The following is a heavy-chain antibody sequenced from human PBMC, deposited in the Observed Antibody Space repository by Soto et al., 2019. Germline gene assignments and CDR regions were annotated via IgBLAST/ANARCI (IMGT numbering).Heavy chain of an antibody. CDR2: IIPIFGTP. J-gene: IGHJ4*02. CDR3: ARASSGICGGDPCYRLYSWFEV. CDR1: GGSFRNFG. Sequence: QGQLVQSGAEVKKPGSSVKVSCKASGGSFRNFGITWVRQAPGQGLEWMGGIIPIFGTPKYAQKFQGRVIISADESTGTAYMEMTNVRPDDTAVYYCARASSGICGGDPCYRLYSWFEVWGQGTLVTVSS. D-gene: IGHD2-21*02. V-gene: IGHV1-69*01.